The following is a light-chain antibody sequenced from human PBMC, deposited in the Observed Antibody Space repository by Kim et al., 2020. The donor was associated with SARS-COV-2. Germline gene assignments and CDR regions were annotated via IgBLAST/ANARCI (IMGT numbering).Light chain of an antibody. CDR1: SSDVGGYNY. CDR3: CSYAGSYTSLYV. J-gene: IGLJ1*01. V-gene: IGLV2-11*01. Sequence: VTISCTGTSSDVGGYNYVSWYQQHPGKAPKLMIYDVSKRPSGVPDRFSGSKSGNTASLTVSGLQAEDEADYYCCSYAGSYTSLYVFGTGTKVTVL. CDR2: DVS.